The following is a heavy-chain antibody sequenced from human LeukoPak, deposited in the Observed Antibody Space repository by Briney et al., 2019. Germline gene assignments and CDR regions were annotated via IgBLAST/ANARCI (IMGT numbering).Heavy chain of an antibody. CDR1: GFTFSSYW. CDR3: ARDGEGILLRLPRD. V-gene: IGHV3-7*05. J-gene: IGHJ4*02. CDR2: IKQDGSER. Sequence: GGSLRLSCSASGFTFSSYWMSWVRQAPGKGLEWVANIKQDGSERYYVDSVKGRFTISRDNAKNSMYLQMNSLTAEDTAVYYCARDGEGILLRLPRDWGQGTLVTVSS. D-gene: IGHD3-3*01.